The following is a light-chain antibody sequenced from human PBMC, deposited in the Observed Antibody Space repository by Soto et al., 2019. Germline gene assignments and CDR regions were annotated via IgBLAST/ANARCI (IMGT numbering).Light chain of an antibody. V-gene: IGLV2-14*01. Sequence: QSVLTQPASVSGSPGQSSTISCTGTSSDVGGHNSVPWYRQDPGKAPKLMIYDVSNRPSGVSDRFSGSKSGNTASLTISGLQIEDEADYYCSSFTSSVTYVFGTGTKVTVL. J-gene: IGLJ1*01. CDR3: SSFTSSVTYV. CDR2: DVS. CDR1: SSDVGGHNS.